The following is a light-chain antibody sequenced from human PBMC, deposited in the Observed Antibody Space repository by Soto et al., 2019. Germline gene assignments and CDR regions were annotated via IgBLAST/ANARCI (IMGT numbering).Light chain of an antibody. CDR3: LQALQAPPT. Sequence: DIVMTQSPLSLPVTPGEPAAISCRSSQILLHSTGNNYLDWYLQKPGQSPQLLIYLGSNRASGVPDRFSGSGSGTDFTLKISRVEAEDVGVYYCLQALQAPPTFGQGTRLEI. CDR2: LGS. J-gene: IGKJ5*01. CDR1: QILLHSTGNNY. V-gene: IGKV2-28*01.